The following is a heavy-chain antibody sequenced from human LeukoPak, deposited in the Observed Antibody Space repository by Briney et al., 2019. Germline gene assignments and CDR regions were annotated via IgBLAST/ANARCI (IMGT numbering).Heavy chain of an antibody. CDR1: GYSFTSYW. CDR2: IYPGDSDT. CDR3: AGQGIYDILTGYSDY. D-gene: IGHD3-9*01. Sequence: GESLKISCKGSGYSFTSYWIGWVRQMPGKVVEWMGIIYPGDSDTRYSPSFQGQVTISADKSISTAYLQWRSLKASDTAMYYYAGQGIYDILTGYSDYWGQGTLVTVSS. V-gene: IGHV5-51*01. J-gene: IGHJ4*02.